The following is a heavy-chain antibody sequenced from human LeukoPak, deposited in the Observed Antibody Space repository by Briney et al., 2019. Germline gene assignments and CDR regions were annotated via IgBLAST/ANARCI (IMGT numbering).Heavy chain of an antibody. D-gene: IGHD6-13*01. V-gene: IGHV3-74*01. CDR1: GFTFSSYW. Sequence: GGSLRLSCAASGFTFSSYWMHWVRQAPGKGLVWVSRINSDGSSTSYADSVKGRFTISRDNAKNTLYLQMNSLRAEDTAVYYCARAGEAAAGYYYYGMDVWGQRTTVTVSS. CDR2: INSDGSST. CDR3: ARAGEAAAGYYYYGMDV. J-gene: IGHJ6*02.